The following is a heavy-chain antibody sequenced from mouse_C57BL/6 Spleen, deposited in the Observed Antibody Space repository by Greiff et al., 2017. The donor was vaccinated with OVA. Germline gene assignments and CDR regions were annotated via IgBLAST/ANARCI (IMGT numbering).Heavy chain of an antibody. V-gene: IGHV1-52*01. CDR2: IDPSDSET. CDR1: GYTFTSYW. Sequence: QVQLKQPGAELVRPGSSVKLSCKASGYTFTSYWMHWVKQRPIQGLEWIGNIDPSDSETHYNQKFKDKATLTVDKSSSTAYMQLSSLTSEDSAVYYCARRAYGNSWCAYWGQGTLVTVSA. CDR3: ARRAYGNSWCAY. J-gene: IGHJ3*01. D-gene: IGHD2-10*02.